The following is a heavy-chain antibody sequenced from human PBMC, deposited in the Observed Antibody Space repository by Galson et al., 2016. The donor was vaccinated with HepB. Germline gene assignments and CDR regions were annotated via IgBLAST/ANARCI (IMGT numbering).Heavy chain of an antibody. CDR1: GFTFSSYG. J-gene: IGHJ4*02. CDR3: ARVSGESGPDY. V-gene: IGHV3-33*01. CDR2: IWYDGSNK. Sequence: SLRLSCAASGFTFSSYGMHWVRQAPGKGLEWVAVIWYDGSNKYYADSVKGQFTISRDNSKNTLYLQMNSLRAEETAVYYCARVSGESGPDYWGQGTLVTVSS. D-gene: IGHD3-10*01.